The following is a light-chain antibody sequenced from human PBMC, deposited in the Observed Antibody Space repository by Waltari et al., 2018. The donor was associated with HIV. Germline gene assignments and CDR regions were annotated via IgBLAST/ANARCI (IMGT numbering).Light chain of an antibody. Sequence: QSVLTQPPSVSGAPGQRVTISCTGSRSNIGAIYDVHWYQQLPGAAPKLLIYDTNTRHSGVPDRFSGSKSGTSASLAIAGLQADDEAVYYCQTFDTSLSGFVVFGGGTKLTVL. CDR2: DTN. CDR1: RSNIGAIYD. J-gene: IGLJ2*01. CDR3: QTFDTSLSGFVV. V-gene: IGLV1-40*01.